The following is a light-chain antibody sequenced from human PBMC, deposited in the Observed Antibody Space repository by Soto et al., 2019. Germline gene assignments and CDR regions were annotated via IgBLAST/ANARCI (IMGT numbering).Light chain of an antibody. J-gene: IGKJ1*01. CDR3: QQYGSSGT. V-gene: IGKV3-20*01. Sequence: EIVLTQSPGTLSLSPGEGATLSCRASQTVSSSYLAWYQQKHGQAPKLLIHAASTRATGIPDRFSGSGSGTDFTLTISRLEPEDFAVYYCQQYGSSGTFGQGTKVDIK. CDR1: QTVSSSY. CDR2: AAS.